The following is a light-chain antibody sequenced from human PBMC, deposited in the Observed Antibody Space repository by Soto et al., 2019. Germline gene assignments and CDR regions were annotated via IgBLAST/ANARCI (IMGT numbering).Light chain of an antibody. J-gene: IGLJ3*02. V-gene: IGLV1-47*01. CDR1: ISNLGSNF. Sequence: QPVLTQPPSASGTPGQRVTISCSGSISNLGSNFIYWYQQLPGAAPKLLISRNNERPSGVPDRFSGSKSGTSGSLAISGLRSEDEADYHCAAWDDSLSAVVFGGGTKVTVL. CDR2: RNN. CDR3: AAWDDSLSAVV.